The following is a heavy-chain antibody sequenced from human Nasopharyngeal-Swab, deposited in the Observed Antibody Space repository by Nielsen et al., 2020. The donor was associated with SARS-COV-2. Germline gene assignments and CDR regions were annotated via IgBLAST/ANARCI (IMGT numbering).Heavy chain of an antibody. CDR2: ISWNSGSI. J-gene: IGHJ6*02. Sequence: SLKISCASSGFTFDDYAMHWVRQAPGKGLEWVSGISWNSGSIGYADSVKGRFTISRDNAKNSLCLQMNSLRAEDTALYYCAKDPGDYYGMDVWGQGTTVTVSS. V-gene: IGHV3-9*01. CDR3: AKDPGDYYGMDV. CDR1: GFTFDDYA.